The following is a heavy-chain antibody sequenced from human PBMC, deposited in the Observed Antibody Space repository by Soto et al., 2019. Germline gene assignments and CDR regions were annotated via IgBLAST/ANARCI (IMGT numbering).Heavy chain of an antibody. Sequence: ASVKVSCKASGYTFTGYYMHWVRQAPGQGLEWMGWINPNSGGTNYAQKFQGWVTMTRDTSISTAYMELSRLRSDDTAVYYCARGRSGIVVWVAAASPPYGMDVWGQGTTVTVSS. CDR2: INPNSGGT. CDR3: ARGRSGIVVWVAAASPPYGMDV. D-gene: IGHD2-15*01. CDR1: GYTFTGYY. J-gene: IGHJ6*02. V-gene: IGHV1-2*04.